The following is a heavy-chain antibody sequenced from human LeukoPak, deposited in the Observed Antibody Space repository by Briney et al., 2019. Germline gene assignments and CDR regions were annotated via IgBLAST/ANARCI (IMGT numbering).Heavy chain of an antibody. V-gene: IGHV1-69*13. CDR3: ARERDYYDSSGYYYSHSEYFQH. CDR2: IIPIFGTA. Sequence: SVKVSCTASGYTFTSYGISWVRQAPGQGLEWMGGIIPIFGTANYAQKFQGRVTITADESTSTAYMELSSLRSEDTAVYYCARERDYYDSSGYYYSHSEYFQHWGQGTLVTVSS. J-gene: IGHJ1*01. D-gene: IGHD3-22*01. CDR1: GYTFTSYG.